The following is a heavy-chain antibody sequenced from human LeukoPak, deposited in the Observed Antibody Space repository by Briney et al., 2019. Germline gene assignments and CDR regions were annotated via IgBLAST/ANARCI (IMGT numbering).Heavy chain of an antibody. CDR2: IYSGGST. CDR3: ARGIWFGELLLNFDY. D-gene: IGHD3-10*01. CDR1: GFTVSSNY. Sequence: GGSLRLSCAASGFTVSSNYMSWVRQAPGKGLEWVSVIYSGGSTYYADSVKGRFTISRHNSKNTLYLQMNSLRAEDTAVYYCARGIWFGELLLNFDYWGQGTLVTVSS. J-gene: IGHJ4*02. V-gene: IGHV3-53*04.